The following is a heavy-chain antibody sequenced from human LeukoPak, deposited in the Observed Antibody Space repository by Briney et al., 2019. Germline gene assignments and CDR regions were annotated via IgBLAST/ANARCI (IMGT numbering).Heavy chain of an antibody. CDR1: GGSMTTYY. J-gene: IGHJ4*02. V-gene: IGHV4-59*08. D-gene: IGHD3-22*01. Sequence: SETLSLTCTVSGGSMTTYYWSWIRQPPGKGLEWIGYIYYRGSTNYNPSLKSRLTISVDTSKSQFSLKLSSVTAADTAVYYCARRAYYYDSSGYYDYWGQGTLVTVSS. CDR3: ARRAYYYDSSGYYDY. CDR2: IYYRGST.